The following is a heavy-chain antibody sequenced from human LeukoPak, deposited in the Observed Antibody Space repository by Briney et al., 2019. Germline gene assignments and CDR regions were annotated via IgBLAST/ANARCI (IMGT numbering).Heavy chain of an antibody. Sequence: GGSLRLSCAASGFTFSNYAMSWVRQAPGKGLEWVSAISGSGGSTYYADSVKGRFTISRDNSNNTLYLQMNSLRAEDTAVYYCAKDVGPSLITSGYYPHFDYWGQGTLVTVSS. D-gene: IGHD3-22*01. CDR1: GFTFSNYA. J-gene: IGHJ4*02. CDR2: ISGSGGST. V-gene: IGHV3-23*01. CDR3: AKDVGPSLITSGYYPHFDY.